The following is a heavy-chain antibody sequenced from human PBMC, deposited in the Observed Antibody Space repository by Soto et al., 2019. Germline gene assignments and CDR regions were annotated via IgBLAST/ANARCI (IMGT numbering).Heavy chain of an antibody. CDR1: GFTFSNFG. CDR2: IWYDGSSK. Sequence: GGSLRLSCEASGFTFSNFGMNWVRQAPGKGLEWVARIWYDGSSKYYVDSVKGRFAISRDNAKNSLYLQMNSLRAEDTAVYYCARDGAGVVRSYPNYYYYGMDVWGQGTTVTVSS. J-gene: IGHJ6*02. D-gene: IGHD3-16*02. V-gene: IGHV3-33*01. CDR3: ARDGAGVVRSYPNYYYYGMDV.